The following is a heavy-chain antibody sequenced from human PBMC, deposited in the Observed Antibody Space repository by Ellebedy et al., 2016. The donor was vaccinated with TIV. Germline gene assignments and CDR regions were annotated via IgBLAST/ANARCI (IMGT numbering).Heavy chain of an antibody. V-gene: IGHV4-59*01. CDR3: ASGHLPLNI. CDR1: GGSISSYY. D-gene: IGHD3-9*01. J-gene: IGHJ3*02. CDR2: ISYSGDS. Sequence: SETLSLXCTVSGGSISSYYWSWIRQPPGKGLEYIGYISYSGDSTYNPSLESRVTMSLDTSKNQVSLKVNSVTAADTAVYYCASGHLPLNIWGQGTMVTVSS.